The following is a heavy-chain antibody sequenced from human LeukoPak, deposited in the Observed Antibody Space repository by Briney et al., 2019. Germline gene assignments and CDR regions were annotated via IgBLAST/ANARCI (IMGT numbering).Heavy chain of an antibody. CDR3: ASQVVTLGPDAFDI. V-gene: IGHV4-34*01. D-gene: IGHD4-23*01. J-gene: IGHJ3*02. CDR1: GGSFSGYY. Sequence: PSETLSLTCAVYGGSFSGYYWSRIRQPPGKGLEWIGEINHSGSTNYNPSLKSRVTISVDTSKNQFSLKLSSVTAADTAVYYCASQVVTLGPDAFDIWGQGTMVTVSS. CDR2: INHSGST.